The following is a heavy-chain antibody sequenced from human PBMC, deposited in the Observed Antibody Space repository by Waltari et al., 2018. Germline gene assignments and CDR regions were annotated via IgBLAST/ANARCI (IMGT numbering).Heavy chain of an antibody. Sequence: ELQLVESGGGWVQHGRSLTLSCEASGFSFDDSAMHWVRQPPGKGLEWVAGISWSSETVGYADSVKGRFSVSRDNAKNSLYLQMDSLRPEDAALYFCAKDLAEDYNGVAAYYGMDVWGQGTTVIVS. CDR1: GFSFDDSA. V-gene: IGHV3-9*01. CDR3: AKDLAEDYNGVAAYYGMDV. CDR2: ISWSSETV. J-gene: IGHJ6*02. D-gene: IGHD2-8*01.